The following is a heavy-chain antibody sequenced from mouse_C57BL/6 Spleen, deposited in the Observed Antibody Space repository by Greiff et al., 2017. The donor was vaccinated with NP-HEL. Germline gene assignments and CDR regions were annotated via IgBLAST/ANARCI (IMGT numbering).Heavy chain of an antibody. V-gene: IGHV5-6*01. CDR3: ARQDTTVVARVYFDY. J-gene: IGHJ2*01. CDR2: ISSGGSYT. D-gene: IGHD1-1*01. Sequence: EVKLVESGGDLVKPGGSLKLSCAASGFTFSSYGMSWVRQTPDKRLEWVATISSGGSYTYYPDSVKGRFTISRDNAKNTLYLQMSSLKSEDTAMYYCARQDTTVVARVYFDYWGQGTTRTVSS. CDR1: GFTFSSYG.